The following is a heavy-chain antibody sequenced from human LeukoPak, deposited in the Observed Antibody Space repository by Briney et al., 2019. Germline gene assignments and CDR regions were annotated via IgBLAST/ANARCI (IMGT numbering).Heavy chain of an antibody. CDR1: GFTFSSYG. J-gene: IGHJ4*02. Sequence: PGGSLRLSCAASGFTFSSYGMSWVRQAPGKGLEWVSLIYSGGNTYYADSVKGRFTISRDNSKNTLYLQMNSLRAEDTAVYYCARVWSRIVGATTSSHYWGQGTLVTVSS. D-gene: IGHD1-26*01. CDR3: ARVWSRIVGATTSSHY. V-gene: IGHV3-53*01. CDR2: IYSGGNT.